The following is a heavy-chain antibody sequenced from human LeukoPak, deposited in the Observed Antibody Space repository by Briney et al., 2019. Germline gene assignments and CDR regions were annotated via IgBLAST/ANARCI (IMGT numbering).Heavy chain of an antibody. Sequence: EASVKVSCKASGYTFTSYGISWVRQAPGQGLEWMGWISAYNGNTNYAQKHQGRVTMTTDTSTSTAYMELRSLRSDDTAVYYCARAYYYDSSGYGTFDPWGQGTLVTVSS. CDR1: GYTFTSYG. CDR3: ARAYYYDSSGYGTFDP. CDR2: ISAYNGNT. J-gene: IGHJ5*02. D-gene: IGHD3-22*01. V-gene: IGHV1-18*01.